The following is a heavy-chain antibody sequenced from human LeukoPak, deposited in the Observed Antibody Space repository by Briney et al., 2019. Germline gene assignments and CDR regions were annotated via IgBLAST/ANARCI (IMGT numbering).Heavy chain of an antibody. CDR3: ARGGVVSRGQWLCADY. J-gene: IGHJ4*02. D-gene: IGHD6-19*01. V-gene: IGHV1-46*01. Sequence: GASVKVSCKASGYTLSTYYMHWVRQAPGQGLEWMGIINPSDDNRIYAQKFQGRVTMTWDTSTSTVYMELNSLTSADTAVCYCARGGVVSRGQWLCADYWGQGALVTVSS. CDR2: INPSDDNR. CDR1: GYTLSTYY.